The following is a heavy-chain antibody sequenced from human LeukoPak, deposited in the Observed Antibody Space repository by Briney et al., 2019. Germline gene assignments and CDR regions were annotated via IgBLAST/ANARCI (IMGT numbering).Heavy chain of an antibody. D-gene: IGHD3-10*01. CDR3: ARDRGLLWFGELRGKAYYFDY. J-gene: IGHJ4*02. Sequence: ASVKVSCKASGYTFTSYYMHWVRQAPGQGLEWMGWISAYNGNTNYAQKLQGRVTMTTDTSTSTAYMELRSLRSDDTAVYYCARDRGLLWFGELRGKAYYFDYWGQGTLVTVSS. CDR1: GYTFTSYY. CDR2: ISAYNGNT. V-gene: IGHV1-18*04.